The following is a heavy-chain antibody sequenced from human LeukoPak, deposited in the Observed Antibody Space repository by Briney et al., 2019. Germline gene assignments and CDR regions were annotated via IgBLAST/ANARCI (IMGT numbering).Heavy chain of an antibody. D-gene: IGHD6-13*01. CDR2: IKQDGSEK. Sequence: PGGSLRLSCAASGFTFSNYWMSWVRQAPGKGLEWVANIKQDGSEKYYVDSVKGRFTVSRDNAKNSLYLQMNSLRAEDTAVYYCARPSQSPRIAAANSLDDAFDIWGQGTMVTVSS. V-gene: IGHV3-7*01. CDR1: GFTFSNYW. J-gene: IGHJ3*02. CDR3: ARPSQSPRIAAANSLDDAFDI.